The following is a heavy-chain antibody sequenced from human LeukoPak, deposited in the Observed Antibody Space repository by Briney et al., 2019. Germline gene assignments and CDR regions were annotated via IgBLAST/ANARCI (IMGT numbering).Heavy chain of an antibody. Sequence: PGGSLRLSCAASGFTVSSNYMSWVRQAPAKGLEWVSVIYSGGSTYYADSVKGRFTISRDNSKNTLYLQMNSLRAEDTAVYYCARGGGYSHGPIDYWGQGTLVTVSS. CDR3: ARGGGYSHGPIDY. CDR2: IYSGGST. CDR1: GFTVSSNY. J-gene: IGHJ4*02. D-gene: IGHD5-18*01. V-gene: IGHV3-53*01.